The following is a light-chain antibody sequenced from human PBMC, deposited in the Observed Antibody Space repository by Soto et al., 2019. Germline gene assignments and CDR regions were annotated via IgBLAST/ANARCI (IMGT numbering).Light chain of an antibody. Sequence: QSALTQPASVSESPGQSITISCTGSSSDVGGYKYVSWYQQHPGKAPKLLIYDVTNRPSRVSNRFSGSKSGYTASLTISGLQSEDEADYYCSSYTSFKTLVFGTGTKVTVL. J-gene: IGLJ1*01. V-gene: IGLV2-14*01. CDR3: SSYTSFKTLV. CDR1: SSDVGGYKY. CDR2: DVT.